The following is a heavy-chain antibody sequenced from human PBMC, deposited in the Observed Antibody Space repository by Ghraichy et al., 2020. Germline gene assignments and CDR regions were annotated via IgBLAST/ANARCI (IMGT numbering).Heavy chain of an antibody. CDR2: IYTDEKT. D-gene: IGHD5/OR15-5a*01. CDR1: GFSVGFNH. J-gene: IGHJ4*02. CDR3: SRVTSGVSGTIFDL. Sequence: GGSLRLSCAISGFSVGFNHMSWVRQAPGKGLEWVSLIYTDEKTSYGDSVKGRFTISRDISKNTLYLQMNMLSAEDTAVYYCSRVTSGVSGTIFDLWGPGTLVTVSS. V-gene: IGHV3-53*01.